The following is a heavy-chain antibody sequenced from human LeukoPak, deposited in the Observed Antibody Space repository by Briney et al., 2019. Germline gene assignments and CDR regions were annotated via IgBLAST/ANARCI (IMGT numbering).Heavy chain of an antibody. D-gene: IGHD4-17*01. CDR2: IYPGDSDT. V-gene: IGHV5-51*01. Sequence: KHGESLKISSKGSGDSFTSYWIAWVRQMPGKGLEWMGIIYPGDSDTKYSPSFQGQVTISADKSISTAYLQWSSLRASDTAIYYCARGDYGTYWGQGTLVTVSS. CDR1: GDSFTSYW. CDR3: ARGDYGTY. J-gene: IGHJ4*02.